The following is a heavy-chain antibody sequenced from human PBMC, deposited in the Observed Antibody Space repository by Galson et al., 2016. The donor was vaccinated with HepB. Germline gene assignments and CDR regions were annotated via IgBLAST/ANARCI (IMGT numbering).Heavy chain of an antibody. J-gene: IGHJ4*02. Sequence: LRLSCAASGFTFSTYSMNWVRQAQGKGLEWVSSISDTSNYIYHADSVKGRFTVSRDNAKNSLYLQMNSLRTEDTAVYYCANGNHAEYSWWGQGTLVTVSS. CDR3: ANGNHAEYSW. CDR2: ISDTSNYI. V-gene: IGHV3-21*01. CDR1: GFTFSTYS. D-gene: IGHD1-14*01.